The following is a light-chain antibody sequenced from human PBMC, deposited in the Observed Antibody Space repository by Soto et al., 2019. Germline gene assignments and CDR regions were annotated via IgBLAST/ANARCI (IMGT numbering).Light chain of an antibody. Sequence: DIQMTQSPSTLSASVGDRVTITCRASQSLSSWLAWYQQKPGKAPKLLIFDVSSLQSGVPSRFSGSGSGTEFTLTISSLQPDDFAIYYCQQYDSYPFTFGPGTKVEIK. CDR2: DVS. CDR3: QQYDSYPFT. CDR1: QSLSSW. V-gene: IGKV1-5*01. J-gene: IGKJ3*01.